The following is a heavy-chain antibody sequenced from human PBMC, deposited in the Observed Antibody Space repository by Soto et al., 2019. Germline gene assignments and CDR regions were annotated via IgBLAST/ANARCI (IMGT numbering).Heavy chain of an antibody. Sequence: QVQLVESGGGVVQPGRSLRLSCAASGFTFSSYAMQWVRQAPGKGLERVAVISYEGSNKYYADSVKGRFTISRDNSKNTLYLQMNSLRAEDTAVYYCARDPEDTAMAHSGPPAYWGQGTLVTVSS. CDR2: ISYEGSNK. J-gene: IGHJ4*02. CDR3: ARDPEDTAMAHSGPPAY. D-gene: IGHD5-18*01. CDR1: GFTFSSYA. V-gene: IGHV3-30-3*01.